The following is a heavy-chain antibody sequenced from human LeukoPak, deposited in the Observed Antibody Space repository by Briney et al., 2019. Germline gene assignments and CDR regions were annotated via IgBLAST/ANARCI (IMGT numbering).Heavy chain of an antibody. CDR2: INRSGST. J-gene: IGHJ4*02. D-gene: IGHD3-16*01. CDR3: ARGRGYVWGSYSDY. Sequence: SETLSLTCAVYGGSFSGYYWSWIRQPPGKGLEWIGEINRSGSTNYNPSLKSRVTISVDTSKNQFSLKLSSVTAADTAVYYCARGRGYVWGSYSDYWGQGTLVTVSS. V-gene: IGHV4-34*01. CDR1: GGSFSGYY.